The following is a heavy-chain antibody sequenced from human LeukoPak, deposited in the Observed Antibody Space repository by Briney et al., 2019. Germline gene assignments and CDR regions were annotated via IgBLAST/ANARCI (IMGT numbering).Heavy chain of an antibody. CDR2: INDSGST. CDR3: ARRVPYYGSVTPYYDY. D-gene: IGHD3-10*01. CDR1: GGSFNPYS. V-gene: IGHV4-34*01. Sequence: PSETLSLTCAVDGGSFNPYSWSWIRQRPGKGLEWMGEINDSGSTNYNPSLKSRVTILSDTSKNQFSLNLRSVTAADTAMYYCARRVPYYGSVTPYYDYWGQRILVTVSS. J-gene: IGHJ4*02.